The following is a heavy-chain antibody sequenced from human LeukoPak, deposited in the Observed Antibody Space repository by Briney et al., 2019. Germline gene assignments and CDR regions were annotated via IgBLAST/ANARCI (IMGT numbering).Heavy chain of an antibody. J-gene: IGHJ4*02. CDR2: IYSGGST. Sequence: GGSLRLSCAASGFTVTNNYMSWVRQAPGKGLEWVSVIYSGGSTYYADSVKGRFTISRDNSKNTLYLQMNSLRAEDTAVYYCAKPPIPAATDMTLDYFDYWGQGTLVTVSS. D-gene: IGHD2-2*01. CDR3: AKPPIPAATDMTLDYFDY. CDR1: GFTVTNNY. V-gene: IGHV3-66*04.